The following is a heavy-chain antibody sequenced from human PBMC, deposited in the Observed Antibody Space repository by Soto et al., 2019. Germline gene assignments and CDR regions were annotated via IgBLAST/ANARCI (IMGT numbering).Heavy chain of an antibody. CDR1: GYTFTSYD. CDR3: ARAQSSSLYFATYYYYYLIDF. D-gene: IGHD6-13*01. J-gene: IGHJ6*03. V-gene: IGHV1-8*01. Sequence: GASVKVSCKASGYTFTSYDINWVRQATGQGLEWMGWMNPNSGNTGYAQKFQGRVTMTRNTSISTAYMELSSLRSEDTAVYYCARAQSSSLYFATYYYYYLIDFWGKGTSVTGSS. CDR2: MNPNSGNT.